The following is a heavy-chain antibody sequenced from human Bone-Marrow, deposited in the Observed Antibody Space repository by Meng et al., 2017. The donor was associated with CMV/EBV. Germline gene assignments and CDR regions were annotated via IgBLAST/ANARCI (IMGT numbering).Heavy chain of an antibody. CDR2: VFSSGGT. D-gene: IGHD7-27*01. CDR1: GASISSQSYH. CDR3: ARGLTRAAFDL. J-gene: IGHJ3*01. Sequence: SEPLSLTCTVSGASISSQSYHWGWIRQPPGKGPEWIGNVFSSGGTYYNTSLKSRVTVSADMSKNEFSLKLTSVTAADTGVYYCARGLTRAAFDLWGQGAMVTVSS. V-gene: IGHV4-39*01.